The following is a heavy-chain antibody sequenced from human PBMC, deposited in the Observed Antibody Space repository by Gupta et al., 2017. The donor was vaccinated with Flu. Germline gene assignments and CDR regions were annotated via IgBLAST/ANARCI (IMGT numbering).Heavy chain of an antibody. V-gene: IGHV3-7*01. J-gene: IGHJ4*02. CDR1: GFAFRSYS. D-gene: IGHD3-10*01. Sequence: EEQLVEAGGGLVQPGGALRLSCAAPGFAFRSYSMDWVRQAPGKGLEWVANIAADDSVKNYADSVKGRFTISRDDAKNSLYLQMNSLRAEDTAVYYCVRNRGWQQFDYWGQGALVTVSS. CDR2: IAADDSVK. CDR3: VRNRGWQQFDY.